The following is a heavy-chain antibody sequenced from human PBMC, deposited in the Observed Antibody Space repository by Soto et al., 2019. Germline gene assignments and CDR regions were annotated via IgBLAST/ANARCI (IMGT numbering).Heavy chain of an antibody. CDR2: IRSNSSTI. CDR1: GFTFSDYW. Sequence: PGGSLRLSCAASGFTFSDYWMHWVRQAPGKGLEWVSHIRSNSSTIYYADSVKGRFTISRDNAKNSLYLQMNSLRAEDTAVYYCASSVVAALVTSWGQGTLVTVSS. V-gene: IGHV3-48*01. J-gene: IGHJ5*02. CDR3: ASSVVAALVTS. D-gene: IGHD2-15*01.